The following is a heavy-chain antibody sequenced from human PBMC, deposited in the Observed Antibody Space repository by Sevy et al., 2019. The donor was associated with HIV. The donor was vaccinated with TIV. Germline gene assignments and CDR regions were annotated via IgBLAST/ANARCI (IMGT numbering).Heavy chain of an antibody. V-gene: IGHV3-23*01. CDR3: AKQVPTNRIAAAGTGYFQH. D-gene: IGHD6-13*01. CDR2: ISGSGGST. CDR1: GFTFSSYA. J-gene: IGHJ1*01. Sequence: GGSLRLSCAASGFTFSSYAMSWVRQAPGKGLEWVSAISGSGGSTYYAHSVKGRFTTSRDNSKNTLYLQMNSLRAEDTAVYYCAKQVPTNRIAAAGTGYFQHWGQGTLVTVSS.